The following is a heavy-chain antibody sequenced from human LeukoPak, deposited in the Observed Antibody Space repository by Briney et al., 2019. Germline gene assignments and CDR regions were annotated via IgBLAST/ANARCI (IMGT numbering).Heavy chain of an antibody. CDR3: AKVLMIFGGYGMDV. CDR2: ISYDGSNK. D-gene: IGHD3-3*01. CDR1: GFTFSSYG. V-gene: IGHV3-30*18. Sequence: GGSLRLSCAASGFTFSSYGMHWVRQASGKGLEWVAVISYDGSNKYYADSVKGRFTISRDNSKNTLYLQMNSLRAEDTAVYYCAKVLMIFGGYGMDVWGQGTTVTVSS. J-gene: IGHJ6*02.